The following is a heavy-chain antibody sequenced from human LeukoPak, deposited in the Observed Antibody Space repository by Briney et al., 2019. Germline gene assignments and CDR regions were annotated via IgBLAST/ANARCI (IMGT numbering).Heavy chain of an antibody. D-gene: IGHD6-13*01. Sequence: PSETLSLTCTVSGYSISSGYYWGWIRQPPGKGLEWIGSIYHSGSTYYNPSLKSRVTISVDTSENQFSLKLSSVTAADTAVYYCARTAMQQLVPWAWFDPWGQGTLVTVSS. J-gene: IGHJ5*02. V-gene: IGHV4-38-2*02. CDR3: ARTAMQQLVPWAWFDP. CDR1: GYSISSGYY. CDR2: IYHSGST.